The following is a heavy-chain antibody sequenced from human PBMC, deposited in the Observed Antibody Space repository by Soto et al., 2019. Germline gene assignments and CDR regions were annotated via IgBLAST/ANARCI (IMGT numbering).Heavy chain of an antibody. D-gene: IGHD3-22*01. V-gene: IGHV1-69*01. Sequence: QVHLLQSGAEVKKPGSSVKVSCKASGGSFTRYSLSWVRQAPGQGLEWVGGIVPLFGTTNYAQRFQGRVKITADESTSTASMELSSLSSDDTAVYYCARSEERGYSSDHHYYYALDVWGQGTSVTVTS. J-gene: IGHJ6*02. CDR3: ARSEERGYSSDHHYYYALDV. CDR2: IVPLFGTT. CDR1: GGSFTRYS.